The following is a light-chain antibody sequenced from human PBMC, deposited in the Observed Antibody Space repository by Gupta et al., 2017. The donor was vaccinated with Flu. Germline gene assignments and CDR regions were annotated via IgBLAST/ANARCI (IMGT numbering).Light chain of an antibody. V-gene: IGKV2-28*01. CDR3: MQALHTPPT. Sequence: DTVMTQSPLSLSVTPGEPASLSCRSSQSLLHTNGYNYLDWYLQKPGQAPQLLIYLGSNRASGVPDSFSGSGSGTNFTLKISRVEAEDVGIYYCMQALHTPPTFGQGTKVEVK. CDR2: LGS. J-gene: IGKJ1*01. CDR1: QSLLHTNGYNY.